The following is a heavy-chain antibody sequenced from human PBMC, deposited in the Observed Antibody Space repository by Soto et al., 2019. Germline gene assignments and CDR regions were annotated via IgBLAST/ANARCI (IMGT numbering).Heavy chain of an antibody. V-gene: IGHV4-59*01. CDR1: GDSISSYY. CDR2: IYYSGST. J-gene: IGHJ4*02. D-gene: IGHD6-13*01. Sequence: PSGTIEITCTVSGDSISSYYWSWIRQPPGKGLEWIGYIYYSGSTNYNPSLKSRVTISVDTSKNQFSLKLSSVTAADTAVYYCAREGEQLVLDYWGQGTLVTVSS. CDR3: AREGEQLVLDY.